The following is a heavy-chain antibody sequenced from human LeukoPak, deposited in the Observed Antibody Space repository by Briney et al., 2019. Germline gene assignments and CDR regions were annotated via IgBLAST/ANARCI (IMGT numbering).Heavy chain of an antibody. CDR2: ISSSSSYI. V-gene: IGHV3-21*01. CDR1: GFTFSSYS. J-gene: IGHJ2*01. CDR3: ARDRAVAVRYFDL. D-gene: IGHD6-19*01. Sequence: PGRSLRLSCAASGFTFSSYSMNWVRQAPGKGLEWVSSISSSSSYIYYADSVKGRFTISRDNAKNPLYLQMNSLRAEDTAVYYCARDRAVAVRYFDLWGRGTLVTVSS.